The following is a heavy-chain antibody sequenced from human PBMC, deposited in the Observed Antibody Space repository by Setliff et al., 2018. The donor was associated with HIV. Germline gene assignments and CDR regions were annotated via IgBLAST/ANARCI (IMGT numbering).Heavy chain of an antibody. J-gene: IGHJ3*02. Sequence: PGGSLRLSCADSGFTFSSYWMSWVRQAPGKGLEWVANIKQDGSEKYYVDSVKGRFTISRDNAKNSLYLQMNSLTAEDTAVYYCARDTVSYSSTWTAFDIWGQGTMVTVSS. D-gene: IGHD6-6*01. V-gene: IGHV3-7*03. CDR1: GFTFSSYW. CDR2: IKQDGSEK. CDR3: ARDTVSYSSTWTAFDI.